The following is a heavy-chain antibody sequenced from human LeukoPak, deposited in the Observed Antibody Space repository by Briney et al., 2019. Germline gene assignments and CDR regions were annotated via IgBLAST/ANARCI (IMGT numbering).Heavy chain of an antibody. CDR2: ISGSGGST. J-gene: IGHJ4*02. Sequence: PGGSLRLSCAASGFTFSSYAMSWVRQAPGKGLEWVSAISGSGGSTYYADSVKGRFTISRDNSKNTLYLQMNSLRAEDTAVYYCAKDRTTIFGEAYYKTDYWGQGTLVTVSS. V-gene: IGHV3-23*01. CDR1: GFTFSSYA. D-gene: IGHD3-3*01. CDR3: AKDRTTIFGEAYYKTDY.